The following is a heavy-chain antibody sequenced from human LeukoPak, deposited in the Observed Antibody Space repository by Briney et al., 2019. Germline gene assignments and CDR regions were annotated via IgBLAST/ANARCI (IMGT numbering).Heavy chain of an antibody. D-gene: IGHD3-22*01. Sequence: QPGGSLRLSCTASGFTFSSYGMHWVRQAPGKGLEWMTFIRYDGSNKYYVDSVKGRFTISRDNSKNTLYLQMNSLRAEDTAVYYCAKDSNYYYDSSGYSFQHWGQGTLVTVSS. J-gene: IGHJ1*01. CDR1: GFTFSSYG. CDR3: AKDSNYYYDSSGYSFQH. CDR2: IRYDGSNK. V-gene: IGHV3-30*02.